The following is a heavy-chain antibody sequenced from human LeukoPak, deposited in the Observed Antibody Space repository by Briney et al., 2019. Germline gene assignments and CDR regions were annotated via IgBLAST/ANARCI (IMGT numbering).Heavy chain of an antibody. V-gene: IGHV3-23*01. CDR1: GFTFSSYA. D-gene: IGHD4-17*01. CDR3: SRDPNGDYVGAFDFQR. J-gene: IGHJ1*01. Sequence: PGGSLRLSCAVSGFTFSSYAMTSVRQAPGRGLEWVSSIRGSGGCTDYADSVRGRFTISRDITKNTLYLQMNSLRAEDTAIYYCSRDPNGDYVGAFDFQRWGQGTLVTVSS. CDR2: IRGSGGCT.